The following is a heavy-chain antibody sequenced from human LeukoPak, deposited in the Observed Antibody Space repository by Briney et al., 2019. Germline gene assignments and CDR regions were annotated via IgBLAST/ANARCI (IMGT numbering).Heavy chain of an antibody. CDR1: GYTFTGYF. D-gene: IGHD4/OR15-4a*01. V-gene: IGHV1-2*02. Sequence: ASVKVSCKTSGYTFTGYFIHWVRQAPGLGLEWMGWINPSTGGTNYAQMFQGRVTMTRDTSISTAYMELSSLISDDTAVYYCARDQSFYGAGGQRFDYWGQGTLVTVSS. CDR2: INPSTGGT. CDR3: ARDQSFYGAGGQRFDY. J-gene: IGHJ4*02.